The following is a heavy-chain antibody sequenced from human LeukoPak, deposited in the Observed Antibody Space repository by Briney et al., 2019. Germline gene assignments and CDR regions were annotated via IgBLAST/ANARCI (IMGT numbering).Heavy chain of an antibody. CDR1: GGTFSSYA. Sequence: GSSVKVSCKASGGTFSSYAISWVRQAPGQGPEWMGGIIPIFGTANYAQKFQGRVAITADKSTSTAHMELSSLRSEDTAVYYCARVKVHRLDYGDYAQDYWGQGTLVTVSS. CDR2: IIPIFGTA. D-gene: IGHD4-17*01. J-gene: IGHJ4*02. CDR3: ARVKVHRLDYGDYAQDY. V-gene: IGHV1-69*06.